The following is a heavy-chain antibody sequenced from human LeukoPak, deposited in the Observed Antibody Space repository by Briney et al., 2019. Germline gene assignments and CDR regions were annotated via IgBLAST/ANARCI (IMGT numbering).Heavy chain of an antibody. V-gene: IGHV3-23*01. J-gene: IGHJ1*01. D-gene: IGHD3-9*01. CDR3: AKFLTGYYQYFQH. CDR2: ISGSGGST. Sequence: GGSLRLSCAASGFTFSSYAMSRVRQAPGKGLEWVSAISGSGGSTYYADSVKGRFTISRDNSKNTLYLQMNSLRAEDTAVYYCAKFLTGYYQYFQHWGQGTLVTVSS. CDR1: GFTFSSYA.